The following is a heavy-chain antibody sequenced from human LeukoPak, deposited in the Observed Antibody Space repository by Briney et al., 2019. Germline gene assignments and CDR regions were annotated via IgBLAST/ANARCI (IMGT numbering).Heavy chain of an antibody. Sequence: PGGSLRLSCAASGFTVSSNYMSWVRQAPGKGLEWVSVIYSGGSTYYVDSVKGRFTISRDNSKNTLYLQMNSLRAEDTAVYYCARVQFAFGLFDYWGQGTLVTVSS. CDR2: IYSGGST. V-gene: IGHV3-53*01. CDR3: ARVQFAFGLFDY. J-gene: IGHJ4*02. D-gene: IGHD3-3*01. CDR1: GFTVSSNY.